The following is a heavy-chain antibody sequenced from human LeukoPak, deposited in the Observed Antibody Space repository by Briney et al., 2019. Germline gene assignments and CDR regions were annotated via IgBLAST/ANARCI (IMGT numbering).Heavy chain of an antibody. CDR1: GGSLSTYY. CDR3: SREQYTSGGSGWFGMDV. V-gene: IGHV4-59*12. J-gene: IGHJ6*02. D-gene: IGHD6-19*01. Sequence: PSETLSLTCSVSGGSLSTYYWTWTRQPPGKGLEWIGFIHQSGSTEYNPSLKSRVTKSLDTSRNQFSLKMSTVTAADTAVYYCSREQYTSGGSGWFGMDVWGQGTTVTVSS. CDR2: IHQSGST.